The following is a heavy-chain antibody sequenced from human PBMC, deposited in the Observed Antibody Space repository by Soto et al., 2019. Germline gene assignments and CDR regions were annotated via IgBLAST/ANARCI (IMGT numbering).Heavy chain of an antibody. V-gene: IGHV1-18*01. CDR1: GYTFRNFG. D-gene: IGHD2-15*01. CDR3: ARDWCIASFLVPPVKCIDY. Sequence: QIQLVQSGGEVKKPGASVKVSCKTSGYTFRNFGVSWMRQAPGQRPEWMGRISAYTGNTKFAQNFQGRLNLTTDTSIETTNMDITSLISDDSAIYYCARDWCIASFLVPPVKCIDYWGKGTLITVS. CDR2: ISAYTGNT. J-gene: IGHJ4*02.